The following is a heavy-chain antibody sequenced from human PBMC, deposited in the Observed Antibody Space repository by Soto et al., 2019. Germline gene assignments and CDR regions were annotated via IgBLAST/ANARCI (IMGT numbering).Heavy chain of an antibody. D-gene: IGHD5-18*01. J-gene: IGHJ4*02. CDR1: GGSISSGDYY. CDR2: IYYSGNT. Sequence: SETLSLTCTVSGGSISSGDYYWGWIRQPPGKGLEWIGYIYYSGNTHYNPSLKSRVTISVDTSNNPFSLKLSSVTAADTAVYYGARASAYTASDFDYWGQGTLVTVSS. CDR3: ARASAYTASDFDY. V-gene: IGHV4-30-4*01.